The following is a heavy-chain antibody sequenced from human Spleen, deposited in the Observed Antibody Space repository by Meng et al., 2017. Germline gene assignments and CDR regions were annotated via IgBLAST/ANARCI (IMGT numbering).Heavy chain of an antibody. J-gene: IGHJ4*02. CDR2: ISGSGGST. D-gene: IGHD3-22*01. CDR3: AREAYSSGLAGMFNY. V-gene: IGHV3-23*01. CDR1: GFTFSSYA. Sequence: GESLKISCAASGFTFSSYAMSWVRQAPGKGLEWVSAISGSGGSTYYADSVKGRFTISRDDSKNTMYLQMNSLTTEDTAVYYCAREAYSSGLAGMFNYWGQGNLVTVSS.